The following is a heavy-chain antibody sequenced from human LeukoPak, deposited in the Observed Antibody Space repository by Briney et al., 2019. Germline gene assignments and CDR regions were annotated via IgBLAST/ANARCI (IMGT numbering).Heavy chain of an antibody. V-gene: IGHV3-9*02. D-gene: IGHD3-22*01. CDR2: ISWNRGSI. CDR1: GFTSADYA. CDR3: ATGHTYYYDSSGYSRDAFDI. Sequence: GGSLSLSCAPSGFTSADYATHWDRHAPGRGLEWVSAISWNRGSIGYADSVKGRFTICRDNAKNSLYLQMNSLRAEDMALYYCATGHTYYYDSSGYSRDAFDIWGQGTMVTVSS. J-gene: IGHJ3*02.